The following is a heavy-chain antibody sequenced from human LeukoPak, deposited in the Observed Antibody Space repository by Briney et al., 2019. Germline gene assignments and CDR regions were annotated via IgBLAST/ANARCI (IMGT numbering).Heavy chain of an antibody. D-gene: IGHD2-2*01. V-gene: IGHV1-8*01. CDR3: ARDHRVVPAANPYYYYGMDV. CDR1: GYTFTSYD. J-gene: IGHJ6*04. CDR2: MNPNSGNT. Sequence: ASVKVSCKASGYTFTSYDINWVRQATGQGLEWMGWMNPNSGNTGYAQKFQGRVTMTRNTSISTAYMELSSLRSEDTAVYYCARDHRVVPAANPYYYYGMDVWGKGTTVTVSS.